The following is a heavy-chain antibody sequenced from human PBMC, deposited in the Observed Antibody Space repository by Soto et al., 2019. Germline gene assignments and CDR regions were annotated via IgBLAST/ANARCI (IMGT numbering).Heavy chain of an antibody. V-gene: IGHV3-23*01. CDR3: AKRPRALLTFDY. J-gene: IGHJ4*02. Sequence: GGSLRLSCAASGFTFSSYVMTWVRQAPGKGLEWVSSISDSGVTSYYADSVKGRFTISRDNSKNTLYLQMNSLRAEDTAIYYCAKRPRALLTFDYWGQGTLVTVSS. D-gene: IGHD1-26*01. CDR1: GFTFSSYV. CDR2: ISDSGVTS.